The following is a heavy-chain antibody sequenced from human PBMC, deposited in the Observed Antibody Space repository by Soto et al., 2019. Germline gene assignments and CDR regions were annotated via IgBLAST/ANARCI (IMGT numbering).Heavy chain of an antibody. D-gene: IGHD6-13*01. CDR2: ISYDGSNK. CDR1: GFTFSSYA. V-gene: IGHV3-30-3*01. J-gene: IGHJ6*02. CDR3: ARVYSSSWYRDYYYYGMDV. Sequence: GGSLRLSCAASGFTFSSYAMHWVRQAPGKGLEWVAVISYDGSNKYYADSVKGRFTISRDNSKNTLYLQMNSLRAEDTAVYYCARVYSSSWYRDYYYYGMDVWGQGTTVTVS.